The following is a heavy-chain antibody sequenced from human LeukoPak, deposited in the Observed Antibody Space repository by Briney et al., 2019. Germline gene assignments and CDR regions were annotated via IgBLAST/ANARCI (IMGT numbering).Heavy chain of an antibody. CDR3: ARVGGYSSGPEPSFDY. CDR2: IYYSGST. D-gene: IGHD6-19*01. CDR1: GGSISSYY. J-gene: IGHJ4*02. V-gene: IGHV4-59*01. Sequence: SETLSLTCTVSGGSISSYYWSWIRPPPGQGREWIGYIYYSGSTNYHPSLKIRVTISVDTSKIQFSVKLSSVTAADTAVYYCARVGGYSSGPEPSFDYWGQGTLVTVSS.